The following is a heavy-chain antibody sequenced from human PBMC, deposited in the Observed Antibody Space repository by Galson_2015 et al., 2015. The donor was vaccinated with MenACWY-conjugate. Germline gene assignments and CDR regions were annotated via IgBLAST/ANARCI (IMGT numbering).Heavy chain of an antibody. J-gene: IGHJ5*02. Sequence: SLRLFCAASGFTFDDYAMHWVRHVPGKGLEWVSGISWNSGTIGYADSVKGRFTISRDNAKKSLYLRMNSLRAEDTALYYCAKMSTGGGTWGRGTLVTVSS. CDR2: ISWNSGTI. V-gene: IGHV3-9*01. CDR3: AKMSTGGGT. CDR1: GFTFDDYA. D-gene: IGHD3-16*01.